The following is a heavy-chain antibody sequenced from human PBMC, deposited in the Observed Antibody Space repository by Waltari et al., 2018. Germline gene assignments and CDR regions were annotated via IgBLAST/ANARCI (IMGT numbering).Heavy chain of an antibody. CDR3: ARSFLPARRAAVELWSECDY. D-gene: IGHD3-16*01. J-gene: IGHJ4*02. CDR2: INAGNGKT. CDR1: GYTFTNYA. V-gene: IGHV1-3*01. Sequence: QVQLVQSGAEVKKPGASVKVSCTASGYTFTNYAMHWVRQAPGQRLEWMGWINAGNGKTKDTRKFQGRVTITRDTSASTAYMELSSLRSEDTAVYYCARSFLPARRAAVELWSECDYWGQGTLVTVSS.